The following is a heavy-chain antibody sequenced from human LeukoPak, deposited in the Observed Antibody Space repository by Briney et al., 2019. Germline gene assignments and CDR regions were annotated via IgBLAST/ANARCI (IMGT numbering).Heavy chain of an antibody. J-gene: IGHJ4*02. CDR2: IIPIFGTA. V-gene: IGHV1-69*05. CDR3: ARGHHYYDSSGYPGVQPDY. D-gene: IGHD3-22*01. Sequence: SSVKVSCKASGGTFSSYAISWVRQAPGQGLEWMGGIIPIFGTANYAQKFQGRVTITTDESTSTAYMELSSLRSEDTAVYYCARGHHYYDSSGYPGVQPDYWGQGTLVTVSS. CDR1: GGTFSSYA.